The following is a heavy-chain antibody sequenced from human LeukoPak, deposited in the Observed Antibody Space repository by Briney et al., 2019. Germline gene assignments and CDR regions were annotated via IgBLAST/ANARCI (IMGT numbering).Heavy chain of an antibody. CDR2: ISTSSGYI. J-gene: IGHJ1*01. CDR1: GFTFGSYN. CDR3: ARDRGDYYDSSGYPFHH. Sequence: GGSLRLSCAASGFTFGSYNMNWVRQAPGKGLEWVSSISTSSGYIYYADSVKGRFTISRDNAKKSLYLQMNSLRAGDTAVYHCARDRGDYYDSSGYPFHHWGQGTLVTVSS. V-gene: IGHV3-21*01. D-gene: IGHD3-22*01.